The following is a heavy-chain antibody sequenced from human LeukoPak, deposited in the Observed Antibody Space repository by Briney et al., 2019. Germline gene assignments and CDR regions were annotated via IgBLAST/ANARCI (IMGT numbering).Heavy chain of an antibody. CDR1: GYSISSGYF. CDR3: ARDLGTRYYDSSGTDAFDI. V-gene: IGHV4-38-2*02. CDR2: IYHSGST. J-gene: IGHJ3*02. D-gene: IGHD3-22*01. Sequence: PSETLSLTCTVSGYSISSGYFWGWIRQPPGKGLECIGTIYHSGSTYYNPPLKSRVTISVDTSKNQFSLKLSSVTAADTALYYCARDLGTRYYDSSGTDAFDIWGQGTMVTVSS.